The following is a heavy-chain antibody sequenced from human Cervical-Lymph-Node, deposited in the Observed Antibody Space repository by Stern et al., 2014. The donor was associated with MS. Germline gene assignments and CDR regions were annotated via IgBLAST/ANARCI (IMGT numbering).Heavy chain of an antibody. V-gene: IGHV4-59*08. CDR2: LYYSGNT. D-gene: IGHD5-24*01. J-gene: IGHJ4*02. CDR3: ARHGPPRRRDDSNHPNFDY. CDR1: GGSISSNY. Sequence: QVQLQESGPGLVKPSETLSLTCTVSGGSISSNYWSWIRQPPGKGLEWIGYLYYSGNTNYNPSLKSRVTTSVDTSKTQFSLGLSTVPAADTAVYYCARHGPPRRRDDSNHPNFDYWGPGTLVAVSS.